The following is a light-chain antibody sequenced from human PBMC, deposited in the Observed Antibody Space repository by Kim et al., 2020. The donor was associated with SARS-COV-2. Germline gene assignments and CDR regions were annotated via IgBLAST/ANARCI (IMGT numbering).Light chain of an antibody. V-gene: IGKV1-5*01. Sequence: AAVGDSVTITYRASQSISSWLAWYQQKAGKAPKLLIYDASSLESGVPSRFSGSGSGTEFTLTISSLQPDDFATYYCQQYNGYFRTFGQGTKVDIK. CDR2: DAS. J-gene: IGKJ1*01. CDR3: QQYNGYFRT. CDR1: QSISSW.